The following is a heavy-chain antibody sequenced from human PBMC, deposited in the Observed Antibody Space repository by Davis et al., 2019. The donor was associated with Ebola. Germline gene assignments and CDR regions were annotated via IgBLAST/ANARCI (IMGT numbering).Heavy chain of an antibody. CDR1: GYSFTSYW. J-gene: IGHJ4*02. Sequence: KVSCKGSGYSFTSYWISWVRQMPGKGLEWMGRIDPSDSYTNYSPSFQGHVTISADKSISTAYLQWSSLKASDTAMYYCTVCGGSCYRSLDYWGQGTLVTVSS. CDR2: IDPSDSYT. D-gene: IGHD2-15*01. V-gene: IGHV5-10-1*01. CDR3: TVCGGSCYRSLDY.